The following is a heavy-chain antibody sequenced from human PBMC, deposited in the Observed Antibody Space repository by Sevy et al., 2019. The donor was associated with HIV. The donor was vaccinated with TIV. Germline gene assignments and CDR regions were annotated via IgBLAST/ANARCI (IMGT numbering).Heavy chain of an antibody. J-gene: IGHJ6*02. CDR3: ARDEQRSGWYPPYYYFYYYGMDV. CDR2: ISAYNGNT. D-gene: IGHD6-19*01. V-gene: IGHV1-18*01. Sequence: ASVKVSCKASGYTFTSYGISWVRQAPGQGLEWMGWISAYNGNTNYAQKLQGRVTMTTATSTSTAYMELGSLGSDDTAVYYCARDEQRSGWYPPYYYFYYYGMDVWGQGTTVTVSS. CDR1: GYTFTSYG.